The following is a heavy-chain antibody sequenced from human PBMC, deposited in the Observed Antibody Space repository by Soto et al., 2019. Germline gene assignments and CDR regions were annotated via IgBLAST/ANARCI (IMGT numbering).Heavy chain of an antibody. D-gene: IGHD3-3*01. CDR2: IYYSGST. CDR3: ARQNFWSGYYTELDY. CDR1: GGSISSYY. Sequence: SETLSLTCTVSGGSISSYYWSWIRQPPGKGLEWIGYIYYSGSTNYNPSLKSRVTISVDTSKNQFSLKLSSVTAADTAVHYCARQNFWSGYYTELDYWGQGTLVTVSS. V-gene: IGHV4-59*08. J-gene: IGHJ4*02.